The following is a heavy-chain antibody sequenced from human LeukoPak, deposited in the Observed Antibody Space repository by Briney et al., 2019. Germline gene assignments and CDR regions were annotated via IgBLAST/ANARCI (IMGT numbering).Heavy chain of an antibody. CDR3: ARDRTKHTVTTHFDL. V-gene: IGHV4-39*07. CDR1: GDSISSNSDY. Sequence: SETPSLTCSVSGDSISSNSDYWGWIRQPPGKGLEWIGSAYYRGSTDYNPSIKSRVTISVDTSKNQLSLRLDSVTAADTAVYYCARDRTKHTVTTHFDLWGQGSLVVVSS. CDR2: AYYRGST. J-gene: IGHJ4*02. D-gene: IGHD4-17*01.